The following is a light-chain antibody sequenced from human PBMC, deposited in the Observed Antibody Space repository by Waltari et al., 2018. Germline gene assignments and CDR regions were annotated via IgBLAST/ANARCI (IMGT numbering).Light chain of an antibody. CDR2: VNSDGSH. Sequence: QLVLTQSPSASASLGASVKLTCTLERGHSSNIVAWLQQQPEEGPRYLMKVNSDGSHSKGDESPFLFSGSSSVADRYLTISSVQSEDEADYYCQTGGHGTGVFGGGTKLTVL. J-gene: IGLJ3*02. V-gene: IGLV4-69*01. CDR3: QTGGHGTGV. CDR1: RGHSSNI.